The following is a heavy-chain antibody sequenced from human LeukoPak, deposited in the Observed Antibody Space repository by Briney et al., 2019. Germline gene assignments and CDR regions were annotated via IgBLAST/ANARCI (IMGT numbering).Heavy chain of an antibody. CDR3: ARDPGHSYGAPFDY. CDR2: IYTSGST. CDR1: GGSISSGSYY. V-gene: IGHV4-61*02. D-gene: IGHD5-18*01. J-gene: IGHJ4*02. Sequence: PSETLSLTCTVSGGSISSGSYYWSWIRQPAGKGLEWIGRIYTSGSTNYNPSLKSRVTISVDTSKNQFSLKLSSVTAADTAVYYCARDPGHSYGAPFDYWGQGTLITVSS.